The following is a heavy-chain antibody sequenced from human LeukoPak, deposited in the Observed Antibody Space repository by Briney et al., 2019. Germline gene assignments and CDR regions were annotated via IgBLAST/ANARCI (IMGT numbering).Heavy chain of an antibody. CDR3: ARGLQQLVRGFNYYFLDV. J-gene: IGHJ6*03. V-gene: IGHV3-48*01. Sequence: GGSVRLSCAASGFTFSRYNMKWVRQAPGKGLEWVSYITSSSSSIYYADSVRGRFTTSRDNAENSLYLQMNSLRAEDTAVYYCARGLQQLVRGFNYYFLDVWGKGTTVTVSS. CDR2: ITSSSSSI. CDR1: GFTFSRYN. D-gene: IGHD6-13*01.